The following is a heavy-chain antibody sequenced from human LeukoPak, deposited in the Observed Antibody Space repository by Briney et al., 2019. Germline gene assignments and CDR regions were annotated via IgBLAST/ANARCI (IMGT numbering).Heavy chain of an antibody. CDR2: INPNSGGT. CDR3: ARDTMVRGRVSDMDV. Sequence: ASVKVSCKASGYTFTGYYMHWVRQAPGPGLEWMGWINPNSGGTNYAQKFQGRVTMTRDTSISTAYMELSRLRSDDTAVYYCARDTMVRGRVSDMDVWGKGTTVTVSS. CDR1: GYTFTGYY. D-gene: IGHD3-10*01. V-gene: IGHV1-2*02. J-gene: IGHJ6*03.